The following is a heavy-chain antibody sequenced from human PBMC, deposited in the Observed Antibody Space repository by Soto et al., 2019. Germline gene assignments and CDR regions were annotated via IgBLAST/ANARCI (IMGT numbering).Heavy chain of an antibody. CDR2: ISGSGGRT. J-gene: IGHJ4*02. V-gene: IGHV3-23*01. CDR3: ENAPLIAAAQKHCFDD. CDR1: GFTFSSYA. Sequence: EVQLLESGGGLVQPGGSLRLSCAASGFTFSSYAMSWVRQAPGKGLEWVSGISGSGGRTYYADSVKGRFTLYRDNYKNTHYVQLNNLRADDRAVYYCENAPLIAAAQKHCFDDWGQGTPVTVSS. D-gene: IGHD6-13*01.